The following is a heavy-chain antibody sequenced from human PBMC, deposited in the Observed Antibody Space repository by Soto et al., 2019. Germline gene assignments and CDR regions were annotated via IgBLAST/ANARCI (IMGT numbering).Heavy chain of an antibody. CDR3: ARAKWLLPPRAYYYGMDV. CDR2: IYYSGST. CDR1: GGSISSYY. D-gene: IGHD3-22*01. V-gene: IGHV4-59*08. Sequence: SEILSLTCTVSGGSISSYYWSWIRQPPGKGLEWIGYIYYSGSTNYNPSLKSRVTISVDTSKNQFSLKLSSVTAADTAVYYCARAKWLLPPRAYYYGMDVWGQGTTVTVSS. J-gene: IGHJ6*02.